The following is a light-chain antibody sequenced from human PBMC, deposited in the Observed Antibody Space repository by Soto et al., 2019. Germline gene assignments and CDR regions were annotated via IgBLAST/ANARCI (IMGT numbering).Light chain of an antibody. CDR2: DAS. Sequence: EIVLTQSPATLSLSPGERATLSCRASQSISNYLAWFQQKPGQAPWLLIYDASNRATGIPARFSGSGSGTDFTLTISSLEPEDFAVYYCQQRSNWPPLTFGGGTKVEIK. CDR1: QSISNY. J-gene: IGKJ4*01. V-gene: IGKV3-11*01. CDR3: QQRSNWPPLT.